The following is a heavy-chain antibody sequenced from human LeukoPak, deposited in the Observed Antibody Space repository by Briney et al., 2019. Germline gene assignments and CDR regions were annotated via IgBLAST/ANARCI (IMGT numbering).Heavy chain of an antibody. CDR2: IYYSGST. V-gene: IGHV4-39*07. J-gene: IGHJ4*02. D-gene: IGHD5-24*01. CDR3: ARGGDGYNTTFDY. Sequence: PSETLSLTCTVSGGSISSSSHYWGWIRQPPGKGLEWIGSIYYSGSTYYNPSLKSRVTISVDTSKNQFSLKLSSVTAADTAVYYCARGGDGYNTTFDYWGQGTLVTVSS. CDR1: GGSISSSSHY.